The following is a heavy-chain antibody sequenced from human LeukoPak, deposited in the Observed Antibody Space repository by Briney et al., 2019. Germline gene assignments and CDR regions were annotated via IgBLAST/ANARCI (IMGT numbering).Heavy chain of an antibody. J-gene: IGHJ3*02. CDR2: INPNSGGT. V-gene: IGHV1-2*06. CDR3: ARGTMTDAFDI. Sequence: ASVKVSCKASGYTFTGYYMHWVRQAPGQGLEWMGRINPNSGGTNYTQKFRGRVTMTRDTSISTAYMELSRLRSDDTAVYYCARGTMTDAFDIWGQGTMVTVSS. D-gene: IGHD3-22*01. CDR1: GYTFTGYY.